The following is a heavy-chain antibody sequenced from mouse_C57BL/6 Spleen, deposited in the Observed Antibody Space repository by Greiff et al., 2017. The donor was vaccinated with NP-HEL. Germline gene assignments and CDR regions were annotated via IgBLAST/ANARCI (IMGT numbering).Heavy chain of an antibody. Sequence: EVKLMESGGGLVQPGGSLSLSCAASGFTFTDYYMSWVRQPPGKALEWLGFIRNKANGYTTEYSASVKGRFTISRDNSQSILYLQMNALRAEDSATYYCARGLLPYYFDYWGQGTTLTVSS. V-gene: IGHV7-3*01. CDR3: ARGLLPYYFDY. CDR2: IRNKANGYTT. J-gene: IGHJ2*01. D-gene: IGHD2-3*01. CDR1: GFTFTDYY.